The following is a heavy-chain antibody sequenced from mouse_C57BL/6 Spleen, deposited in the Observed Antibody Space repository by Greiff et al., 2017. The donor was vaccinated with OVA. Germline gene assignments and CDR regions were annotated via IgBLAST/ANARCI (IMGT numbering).Heavy chain of an antibody. V-gene: IGHV1-69*01. Sequence: VQLQQPGAELVMPGASVKLSCKASGYTFTSYWMHWVKQRPGQGLEWIGEIDPSDSYTNYNQKFKGKSTLTVDKSSSTAYMQLSSLTSEDSAVYYCARWGYGSSYPLDYWGQGTTLTVSS. CDR2: IDPSDSYT. CDR1: GYTFTSYW. CDR3: ARWGYGSSYPLDY. D-gene: IGHD1-1*01. J-gene: IGHJ2*01.